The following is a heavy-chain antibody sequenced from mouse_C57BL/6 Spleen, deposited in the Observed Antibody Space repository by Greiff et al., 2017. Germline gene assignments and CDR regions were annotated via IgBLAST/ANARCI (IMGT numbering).Heavy chain of an antibody. CDR3: ARLGDYDGY. CDR1: GYTFTSYW. V-gene: IGHV1-64*01. Sequence: QVQLQQPGAELVKPGASVKLSCKASGYTFTSYWMHWVKQRPGQGLEWIGRIHPNSGSTNYNEKFKSKATLTVDKSSSTAYMQLSSLTSEDSAVYYCARLGDYDGYWGQGTTLTVSS. J-gene: IGHJ2*01. CDR2: IHPNSGST. D-gene: IGHD2-4*01.